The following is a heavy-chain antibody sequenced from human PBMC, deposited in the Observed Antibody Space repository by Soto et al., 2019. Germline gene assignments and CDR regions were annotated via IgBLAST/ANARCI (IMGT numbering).Heavy chain of an antibody. CDR2: TSYDGSNN. J-gene: IGHJ4*02. CDR3: ARWGTTGGLDV. CDR1: GFTFRSYV. V-gene: IGHV3-33*05. Sequence: QVHLVESGGGVVQPGTSLRLSCVGSGFTFRSYVIHWVRQAPGKGLEWVALTSYDGSNNFYGDSVKGRFTISRHNSRNTVELQMDSLRFEDMAFYYCARWGTTGGLDVWGQGTLVSVSS. D-gene: IGHD3-16*01.